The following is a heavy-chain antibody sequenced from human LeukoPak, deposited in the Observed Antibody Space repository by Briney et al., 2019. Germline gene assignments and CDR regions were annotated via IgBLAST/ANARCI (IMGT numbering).Heavy chain of an antibody. D-gene: IGHD2-2*01. J-gene: IGHJ1*01. CDR1: GFTFSSYA. Sequence: PGGSLRLSCAASGFTFSSYAMSWVRQAPGKGLEWVSAISGSGGSTYYADSVKGRFTISRDNSKNTLYLQMNSLRAEDTAVYYCANRIVVVPAAISEEYFQHWGQGTLVTVSS. CDR3: ANRIVVVPAAISEEYFQH. CDR2: ISGSGGST. V-gene: IGHV3-23*01.